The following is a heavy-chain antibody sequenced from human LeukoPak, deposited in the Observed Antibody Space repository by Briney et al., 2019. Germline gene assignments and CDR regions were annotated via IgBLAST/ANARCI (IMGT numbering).Heavy chain of an antibody. J-gene: IGHJ4*02. D-gene: IGHD6-13*01. CDR2: ISSSSSTI. CDR1: GFTFSSYS. Sequence: SGGSLGLSCAASGFTFSSYSMNWVRQAPGKGLEWVSYISSSSSTIYYADSVKGRFTISRDNAKNSLYLQMNSLRAEDTAVYYCAREKGSAAGIPDYWGQGTLVTVSS. V-gene: IGHV3-48*04. CDR3: AREKGSAAGIPDY.